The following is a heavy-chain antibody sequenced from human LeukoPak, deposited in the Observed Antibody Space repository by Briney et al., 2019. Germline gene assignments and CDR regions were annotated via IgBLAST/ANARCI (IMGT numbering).Heavy chain of an antibody. CDR3: AKSNGYGLVDI. D-gene: IGHD3-10*01. Sequence: SQTLSLTCTVSGGSISSYYWSWIRQPAGKGLEWIGRIYTSGSTNYNPSLRSRVTISLDTSRNQFSLKLNSVTAADTAVYYCAKSNGYGLVDIWGQGTMVTVSS. J-gene: IGHJ3*02. CDR2: IYTSGST. V-gene: IGHV4-4*07. CDR1: GGSISSYY.